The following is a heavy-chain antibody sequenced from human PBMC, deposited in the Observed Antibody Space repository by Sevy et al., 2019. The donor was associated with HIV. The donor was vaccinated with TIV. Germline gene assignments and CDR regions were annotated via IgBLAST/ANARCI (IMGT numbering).Heavy chain of an antibody. CDR1: GYTFTSYA. D-gene: IGHD6-13*01. J-gene: IGHJ4*02. CDR3: ARDVLDSSSWYNDY. CDR2: INAGNGNT. V-gene: IGHV1-3*01. Sequence: ASVTVSCKASGYTFTSYAMHWVRQAPGQRLAWMGWINAGNGNTKYSQKFQGRVTITRDTSASTAYMELSSLRSEDTAVYYCARDVLDSSSWYNDYWGQGTLVTVSS.